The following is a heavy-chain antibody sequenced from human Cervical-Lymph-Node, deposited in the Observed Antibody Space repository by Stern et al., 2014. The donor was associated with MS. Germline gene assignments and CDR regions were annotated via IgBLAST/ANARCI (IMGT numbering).Heavy chain of an antibody. CDR1: GFTFGSYW. J-gene: IGHJ4*02. CDR2: ISGDGSST. V-gene: IGHV3-74*01. CDR3: ARSYCTNGICYTTFDH. Sequence: EVQLVESGGGLVQPGGSLRLSCAASGFTFGSYWMHWVRQPPGKGLLWVSRISGDGSSTSYVDSVKGRFTISRDNVKNTLHLQMNSLRDEDTAVYYCARSYCTNGICYTTFDHWGQGTLVTVSS. D-gene: IGHD2-8*01.